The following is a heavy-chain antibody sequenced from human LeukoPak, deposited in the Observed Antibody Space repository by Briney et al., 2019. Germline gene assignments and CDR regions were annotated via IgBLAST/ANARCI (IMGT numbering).Heavy chain of an antibody. CDR2: ISAYNGNT. CDR3: ARNEPIVGATWFYDY. V-gene: IGHV1-18*01. J-gene: IGHJ4*02. Sequence: ASVKVSCKASGYTFTNYAMNWVRQAPGQGLEWMGWISAYNGNTNYAQKLQGRVTITTDTSTSTAYMELRSLRSDDTAVYYCARNEPIVGATWFYDYWGQGTLVTVSS. CDR1: GYTFTNYA. D-gene: IGHD1-26*01.